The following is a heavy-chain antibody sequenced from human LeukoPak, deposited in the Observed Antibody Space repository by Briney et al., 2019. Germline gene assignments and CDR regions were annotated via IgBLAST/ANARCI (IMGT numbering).Heavy chain of an antibody. V-gene: IGHV3-23*01. CDR2: ISARGDST. J-gene: IGHJ4*02. CDR1: GFTFSSYA. D-gene: IGHD4-17*01. CDR3: ARGAYGDYDY. Sequence: GGSLRLSCAAAGFTFSSYAVSWVRQAPGKGLEWVSAISARGDSTYYADSVEGRFTISRDNSKNTLYLQMNSLRGEDTALYYCARGAYGDYDYWGQGTLVTVSS.